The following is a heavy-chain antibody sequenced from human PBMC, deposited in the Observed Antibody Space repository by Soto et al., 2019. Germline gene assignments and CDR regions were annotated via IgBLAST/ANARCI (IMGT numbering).Heavy chain of an antibody. D-gene: IGHD5-12*01. CDR2: IKQDGSEK. V-gene: IGHV3-7*03. Sequence: EVQLVESGGGLVQPGGSLRLSCAASGFTLSSYWMSWVRQAPGKGLEWLANIKQDGSEKYYMDSVKGRFTISRDNAKNSLYLQMNSLRAEDTAVYYCARETLNSGYDWWGQGTLVTVSS. CDR3: ARETLNSGYDW. CDR1: GFTLSSYW. J-gene: IGHJ4*02.